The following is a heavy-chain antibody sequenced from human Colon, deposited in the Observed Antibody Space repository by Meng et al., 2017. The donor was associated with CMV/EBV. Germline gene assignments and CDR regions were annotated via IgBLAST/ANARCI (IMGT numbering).Heavy chain of an antibody. Sequence: GESLKISCAASGIILGDYVMHWVRQAPGKGLEWVAFISSSGSNRNYADAVKGRFTISRDNSRNILFLQMNNLRPDDTAVYYCARGGGLDTLAAFDTWGQGTMVTVSS. D-gene: IGHD1-1*01. J-gene: IGHJ3*02. V-gene: IGHV3-30*04. CDR3: ARGGGLDTLAAFDT. CDR1: GIILGDYV. CDR2: ISSSGSNR.